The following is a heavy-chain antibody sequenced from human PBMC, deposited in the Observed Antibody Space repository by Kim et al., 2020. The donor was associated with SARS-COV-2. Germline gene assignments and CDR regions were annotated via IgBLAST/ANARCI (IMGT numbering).Heavy chain of an antibody. V-gene: IGHV4-34*01. CDR1: GGSFSGYY. D-gene: IGHD3-10*01. J-gene: IGHJ5*02. CDR3: ARGRLGSGSYYKGWFDP. CDR2: INHSGST. Sequence: SETLSLTCAVYGGSFSGYYWSWIRQPPGKGLEWIGEINHSGSTNYNPSLKSRVTISVDTSKNQFSLKLSSVTAADTAVYYCARGRLGSGSYYKGWFDPWGQGTLVTVSS.